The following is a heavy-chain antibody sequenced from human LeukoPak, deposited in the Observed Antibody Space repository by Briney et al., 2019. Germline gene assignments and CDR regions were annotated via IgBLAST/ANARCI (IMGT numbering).Heavy chain of an antibody. Sequence: SETLSLTCTVSGGSISSYYWSWIRQPPGKGLEWIGYIYYSGSTNYNPSLKSRVTISVDTSKNQFSLKLSSVTAADTAVYYCARDSGVWWGQGTLVTVSS. J-gene: IGHJ4*02. CDR2: IYYSGST. D-gene: IGHD6-6*01. V-gene: IGHV4-59*01. CDR3: ARDSGVW. CDR1: GGSISSYY.